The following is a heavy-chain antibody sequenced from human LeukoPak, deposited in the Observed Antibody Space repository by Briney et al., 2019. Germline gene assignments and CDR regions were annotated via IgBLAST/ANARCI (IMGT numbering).Heavy chain of an antibody. J-gene: IGHJ4*02. CDR2: IKTDGSEK. Sequence: PGGSLRLSCEGSGFTFSNYWMGWVRQAPGKGLQWVANIKTDGSEKYYVDSVKGRFTISRDNAKNSLYLQMNSLRAEDTAVYYCARGKIRGPAAIYLYFDYWGQGTLVTVSS. D-gene: IGHD2-2*02. CDR1: GFTFSNYW. V-gene: IGHV3-7*01. CDR3: ARGKIRGPAAIYLYFDY.